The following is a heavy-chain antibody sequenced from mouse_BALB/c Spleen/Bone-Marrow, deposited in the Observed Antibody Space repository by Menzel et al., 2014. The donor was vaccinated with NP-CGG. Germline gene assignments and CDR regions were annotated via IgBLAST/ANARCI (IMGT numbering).Heavy chain of an antibody. Sequence: QVQLQQPRAELVKPGASVKLSCKASGYSFTSYWMHWVKQRPAQGLEWIGEISPSNGRSNYNEKFKSKATLTVDKSSSTAYMQLSGLTSEDSAVYYCTRSELRRGGYALDYWGLGTSVTVSS. CDR2: ISPSNGRS. CDR1: GYSFTSYW. J-gene: IGHJ4*01. D-gene: IGHD2-12*01. V-gene: IGHV1S81*02. CDR3: TRSELRRGGYALDY.